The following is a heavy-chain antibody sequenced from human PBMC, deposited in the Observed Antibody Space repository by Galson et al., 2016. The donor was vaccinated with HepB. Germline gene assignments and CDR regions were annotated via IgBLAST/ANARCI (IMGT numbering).Heavy chain of an antibody. V-gene: IGHV3-64D*08. J-gene: IGHJ6*02. CDR1: GFSISSYT. D-gene: IGHD4-11*01. CDR3: VKDLDRYRVTQFYYYTMDV. CDR2: ISYSGGRT. Sequence: SLRLSCASSGFSISSYTMHWVRQAPGKGLEYVSGISYSGGRTYYAASVKGRFTISRDNSKDTFYLQMSSLRPEDTAVYFCVKDLDRYRVTQFYYYTMDVWGQGTAVTVSS.